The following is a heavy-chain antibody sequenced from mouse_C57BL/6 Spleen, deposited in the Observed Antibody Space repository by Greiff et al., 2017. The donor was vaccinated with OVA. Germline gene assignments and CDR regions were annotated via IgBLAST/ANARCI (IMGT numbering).Heavy chain of an antibody. Sequence: VQLQQSGPELVKPGASVKISCKASGYAFSSSWMNWVKQRPGKGLEWIGRIYPGDGDTNYNGKFKGKATLTADKSSSTAYMQLSSLTSEDSAVYFCARWGYYDSSYVPYFDVWGTGTTVTVSS. J-gene: IGHJ1*03. D-gene: IGHD1-1*01. CDR2: IYPGDGDT. CDR3: ARWGYYDSSYVPYFDV. V-gene: IGHV1-82*01. CDR1: GYAFSSSW.